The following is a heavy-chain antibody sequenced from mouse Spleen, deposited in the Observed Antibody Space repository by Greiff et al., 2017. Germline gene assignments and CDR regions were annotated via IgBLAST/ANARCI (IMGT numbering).Heavy chain of an antibody. D-gene: IGHD2-14*01. J-gene: IGHJ4*01. V-gene: IGHV1-26*01. CDR1: GYTFTDYY. CDR2: INPNNGGT. CDR3: ARGIAYYRYDGYAMDY. Sequence: EVQLQQSGPELVKPGASVKISCKASGYTFTDYYMNWVKQSHGKSLEWIGDINPNNGGTSYNQKFKGKATLTVDKSSSTAYMELRSLTSEDSAVYYCARGIAYYRYDGYAMDYWGQGTSVTVSS.